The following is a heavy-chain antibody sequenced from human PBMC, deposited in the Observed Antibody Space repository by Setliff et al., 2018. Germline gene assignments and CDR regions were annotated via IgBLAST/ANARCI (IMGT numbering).Heavy chain of an antibody. Sequence: SETLSLTCTVSGGSISSYYWSWIRQPPGKGLEWIGNIHTSGTNYNPSLKSRVAISLDTSKSQFSLRLSSLTAADTAVYYCARWRVRDSGYYPRLSYMDVWGKGTTVTVSS. CDR3: ARWRVRDSGYYPRLSYMDV. V-gene: IGHV4-4*08. J-gene: IGHJ6*03. CDR1: GGSISSYY. D-gene: IGHD3-22*01. CDR2: IHTSGT.